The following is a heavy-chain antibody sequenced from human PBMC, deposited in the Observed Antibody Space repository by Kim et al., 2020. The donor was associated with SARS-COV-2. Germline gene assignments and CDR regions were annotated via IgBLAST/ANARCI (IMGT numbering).Heavy chain of an antibody. CDR3: ATVTIYAFDD. CDR1: GLTFSDAY. V-gene: IGHV3-72*01. CDR2: IRNKNNGYTT. Sequence: GGSLRLSCAASGLTFSDAYMDWVRQAPGKGLEWVGRIRNKNNGYTTEYAAPVEARFTISRDDSKKTLYLQMNSLKTEDTAVYYCATVTIYAFDDWGQG. J-gene: IGHJ4*03. D-gene: IGHD2-2*01.